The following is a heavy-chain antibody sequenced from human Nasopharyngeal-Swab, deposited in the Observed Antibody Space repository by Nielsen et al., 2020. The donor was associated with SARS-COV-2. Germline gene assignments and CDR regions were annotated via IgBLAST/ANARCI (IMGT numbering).Heavy chain of an antibody. V-gene: IGHV7-4-1*02. CDR2: ISTNTGIP. J-gene: IGHJ3*01. Sequence: ASVKVSCKTSGYSFSNYAINWVRQAPGQGFEWMGWISTNTGIPTYVQGFTGRFVFSLDTAVSTAFLQINSLKSEDTGLYYCAREVGDAFDVWGQGTMVTVSS. CDR3: AREVGDAFDV. CDR1: GYSFSNYA.